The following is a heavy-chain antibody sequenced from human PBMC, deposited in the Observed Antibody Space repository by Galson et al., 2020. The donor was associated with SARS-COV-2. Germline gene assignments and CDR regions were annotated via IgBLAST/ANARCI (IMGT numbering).Heavy chain of an antibody. D-gene: IGHD6-13*01. Sequence: ETSETLSLTCTVSSGSIRRYYWSWIRQPPGKGLEWLGRIYYSGTTNYNPSLTSRVTMSLDTSKNQFSLKLSSVTAADTAVYYCARHMHITAAGISKTYFYYGMDVWGQGTTVTVSS. CDR2: IYYSGTT. J-gene: IGHJ6*02. CDR3: ARHMHITAAGISKTYFYYGMDV. CDR1: SGSIRRYY. V-gene: IGHV4-59*08.